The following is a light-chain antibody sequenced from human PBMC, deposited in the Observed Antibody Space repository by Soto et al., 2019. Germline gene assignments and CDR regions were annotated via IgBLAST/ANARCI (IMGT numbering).Light chain of an antibody. CDR2: ATS. J-gene: IGKJ4*01. V-gene: IGKV3D-15*01. CDR1: RSVRSN. Sequence: GLRLFPATLSVSTAETFTHSCKASRSVRSNLAWYQQKPGQAPRLLMSATSTRATGIPARFSGSGSGTEFTLTVSSLQSEDFALDNCEELNNRPLSFGGGARVDI. CDR3: EELNNRPLS.